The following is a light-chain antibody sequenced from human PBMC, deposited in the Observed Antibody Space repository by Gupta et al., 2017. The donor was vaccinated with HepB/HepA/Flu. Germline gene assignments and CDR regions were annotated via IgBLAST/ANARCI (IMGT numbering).Light chain of an antibody. CDR1: QTVTNNF. CDR3: QKDGKSPSYS. V-gene: IGKV3-20*01. J-gene: IGKJ2*03. Sequence: EFVLTQSPDTLFLSPGERAILSCRASQTVTNNFLAWYQQKPGQAPRLVMYDESTSATGITDRFTGSGSGIELTLTISRRELEDFAVYYFQKDGKSPSYSFGQGTKLGIK. CDR2: DES.